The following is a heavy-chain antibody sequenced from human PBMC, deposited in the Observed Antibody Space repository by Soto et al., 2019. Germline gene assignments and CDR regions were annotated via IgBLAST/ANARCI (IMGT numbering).Heavy chain of an antibody. D-gene: IGHD3-10*01. J-gene: IGHJ4*02. CDR2: IYYSGST. CDR1: GGSISSYY. V-gene: IGHV4-59*08. CDR3: AGLRSAYYFDY. Sequence: QVQLQESGPGLVKPSETLSLTCTVSGGSISSYYWSWIRQPPGKGLEWIGYIYYSGSTNYNPSLKSRVTISVDTSKNQFSLKLSSVTAADTAVYYCAGLRSAYYFDYWGQGTLVTVSS.